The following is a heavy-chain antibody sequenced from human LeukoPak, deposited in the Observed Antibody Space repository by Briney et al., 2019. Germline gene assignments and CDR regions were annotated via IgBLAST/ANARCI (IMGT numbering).Heavy chain of an antibody. CDR3: ARPRVLLWFGEYEAPTGMDV. D-gene: IGHD3-10*01. J-gene: IGHJ6*02. Sequence: SETLSLTCTVSGGSISSSSYYWGWIRQPPGKGLEWIGSIYYSGSTYYNPSLKSRVTISVDTSKNQFSLKLSSVTAADTAVYYCARPRVLLWFGEYEAPTGMDVWGQGTTVTVSS. V-gene: IGHV4-39*01. CDR2: IYYSGST. CDR1: GGSISSSSYY.